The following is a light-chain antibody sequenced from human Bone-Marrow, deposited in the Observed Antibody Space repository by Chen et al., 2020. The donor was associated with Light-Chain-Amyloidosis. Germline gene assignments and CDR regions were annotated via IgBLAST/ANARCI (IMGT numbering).Light chain of an antibody. CDR1: SSNIGAGYD. Sequence: QSVLTQPPSVSGAPGQRVTISCTGSSSNIGAGYDVHWYQQIPGTAPKLLIYGNSNRHSGVSDRVSGSKSGTSASLAITGLQAEDEADYYCQSYDSSLSGSVVFGGGTKLTVL. CDR3: QSYDSSLSGSVV. V-gene: IGLV1-40*01. J-gene: IGLJ2*01. CDR2: GNS.